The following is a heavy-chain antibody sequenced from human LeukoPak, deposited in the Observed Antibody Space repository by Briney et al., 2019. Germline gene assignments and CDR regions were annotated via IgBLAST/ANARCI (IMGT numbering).Heavy chain of an antibody. V-gene: IGHV3-9*03. CDR2: ISWNSGSI. CDR1: GFTFDDYA. J-gene: IGHJ3*02. D-gene: IGHD3-10*01. CDR3: AKDMGSVRGGAFDI. Sequence: GRSLRLSCAASGFTFDDYAMHWVRQAPGKGLEWVSGISWNSGSIGYADSVKGRFTISRDNAKNSLYLQMNSLRAEDMALYYCAKDMGSVRGGAFDIWGQGTMVTVSS.